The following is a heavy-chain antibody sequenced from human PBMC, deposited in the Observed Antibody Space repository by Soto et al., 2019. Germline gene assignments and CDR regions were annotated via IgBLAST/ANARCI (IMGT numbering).Heavy chain of an antibody. J-gene: IGHJ3*02. CDR3: VHSLWSTSWRWTFDI. Sequence: QVTLKESGPTLVKPTQTLTLTCTFSGFSLSKSGVGVGWIRQPPGKALEWLALIYWDDDKGYSPSLKCRLITSEDISRNQVDLRMTNMDPEDTATYYCVHSLWSTSWRWTFDIWGKGTKVTVSS. CDR2: IYWDDDK. CDR1: GFSLSKSGVG. D-gene: IGHD6-13*01. V-gene: IGHV2-5*02.